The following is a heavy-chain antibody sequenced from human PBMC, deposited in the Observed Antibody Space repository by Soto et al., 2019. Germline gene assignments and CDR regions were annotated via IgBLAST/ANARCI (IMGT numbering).Heavy chain of an antibody. D-gene: IGHD3-10*02. V-gene: IGHV1-69*01. CDR3: AKDIGFQQHLFVFDL. J-gene: IGHJ4*02. CDR2: IIPMFSSS. Sequence: QVQLVQSGAEVKKPGSSVKVSSTASGGTFSDYAFIWVRQAPGQRLEWMGGIIPMFSSSSFAQKFQGRLTITADDSTSTAYMSLSSLGSADTAMYYCAKDIGFQQHLFVFDLWGPGTLVTVSS. CDR1: GGTFSDYA.